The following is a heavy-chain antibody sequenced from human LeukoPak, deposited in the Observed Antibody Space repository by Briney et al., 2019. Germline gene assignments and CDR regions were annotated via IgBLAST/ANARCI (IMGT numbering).Heavy chain of an antibody. CDR1: GFTFSSYA. D-gene: IGHD6-19*01. J-gene: IGHJ4*02. CDR2: ISGSGGST. Sequence: AGGSLRLSCAASGFTFSSYAMSWVRQAPGKGLEWVSAISGSGGSTYYADSVKGRFTISRDNAKNTLYLQMNSLRAEDTAVYYCAKDSPRTVAGTFDYWGQGTLVTVSS. V-gene: IGHV3-23*01. CDR3: AKDSPRTVAGTFDY.